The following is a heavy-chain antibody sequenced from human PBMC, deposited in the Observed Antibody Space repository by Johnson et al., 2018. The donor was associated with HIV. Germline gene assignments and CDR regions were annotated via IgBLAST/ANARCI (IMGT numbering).Heavy chain of an antibody. V-gene: IGHV3-23*04. CDR2: IIASGGNT. CDR3: AKGGAGLLWFVLMTFDM. CDR1: GFTFSNYA. Sequence: VQLVESGGGVVQPGGSLRLSCAASGFTFSNYAMSWVRQAPGKGLEWVSVIIASGGNTDYADSVKGRFTISRDNSKNTLYLQMNSLRAEDTAVYYCAKGGAGLLWFVLMTFDMWGQGTMVTVSS. J-gene: IGHJ3*02. D-gene: IGHD3-10*01.